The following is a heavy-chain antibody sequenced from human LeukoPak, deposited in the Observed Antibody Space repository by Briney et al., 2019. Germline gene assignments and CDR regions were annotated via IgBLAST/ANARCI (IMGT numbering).Heavy chain of an antibody. CDR2: IYPGDSDT. D-gene: IGHD6-13*01. Sequence: GGSLKISCKGSGYSFTIYWIGWVRQMPGKGLEWMGIIYPGDSDTRYSASFQGQVTISADKSISTAYLQWSSLKASDTAIYYCAIANSNSWTWGQGTPVTVSS. J-gene: IGHJ5*02. CDR1: GYSFTIYW. CDR3: AIANSNSWT. V-gene: IGHV5-51*01.